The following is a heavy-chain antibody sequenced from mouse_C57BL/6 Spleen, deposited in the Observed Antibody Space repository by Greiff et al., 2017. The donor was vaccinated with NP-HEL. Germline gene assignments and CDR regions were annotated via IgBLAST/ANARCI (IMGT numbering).Heavy chain of an antibody. J-gene: IGHJ1*03. CDR1: GFPITSGYY. CDR2: ITHSGET. Sequence: VKLQESGPGLVKPSQSLFLTCSITGFPITSGYYWIWIRQSPGKPLEWMGYITHSGETFYNPSLQSPISITRETSKNQFFLQLNSVTTEDTAMYYCAGDLTGGGYFDVWGTGTTVTVSS. D-gene: IGHD4-1*01. CDR3: AGDLTGGGYFDV. V-gene: IGHV12-3*01.